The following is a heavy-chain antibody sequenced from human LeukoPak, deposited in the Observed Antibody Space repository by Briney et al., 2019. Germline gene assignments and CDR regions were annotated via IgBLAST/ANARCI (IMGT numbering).Heavy chain of an antibody. CDR2: IYFSGST. J-gene: IGHJ4*02. CDR1: GGSIRTTSYY. V-gene: IGHV4-39*07. D-gene: IGHD3-10*01. CDR3: ARGGSYWDY. Sequence: PSETLSLTCTVSGGSIRTTSYYWGCIRQSPGREPEWIGSIYFSGSTYYDPSLESRVTISVDTSNNQFSLRLSSVTAADTAVYYCARGGSYWDYWGEGTLVTVSS.